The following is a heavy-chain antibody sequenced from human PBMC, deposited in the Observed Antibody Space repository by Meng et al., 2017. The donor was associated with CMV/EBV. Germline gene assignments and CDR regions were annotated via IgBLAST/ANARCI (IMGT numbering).Heavy chain of an antibody. CDR3: ARDGYSSSWPY. D-gene: IGHD6-6*01. V-gene: IGHV3-7*01. J-gene: IGHJ4*02. CDR2: IKQDGSEK. CDR1: GFTFSSYW. Sequence: GGSLSLSCAASGFTFSSYWMSWVRKAPGKGREWVANIKQDGSEKYYVDSVKGRFTISRYNAKNSLYLQMNSLIAEDTAVYYCARDGYSSSWPYWGQGTLVTVSS.